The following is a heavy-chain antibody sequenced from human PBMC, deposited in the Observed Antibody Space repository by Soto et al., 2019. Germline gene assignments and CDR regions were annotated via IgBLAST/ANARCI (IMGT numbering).Heavy chain of an antibody. D-gene: IGHD3-10*01. CDR3: AARHYNYYGLDV. J-gene: IGHJ6*02. CDR2: VYNNGNA. Sequence: PSETLSLTCTVSGGSISSTGSSWSGIRQAPGKAPEWIGYVYNNGNAYPKPSLKSRVTISIGGAKKQFSLMMTSVTAADTGLYYCAARHYNYYGLDVWGQGTTVTVSS. V-gene: IGHV4-30-2*01. CDR1: GGSISSTGSS.